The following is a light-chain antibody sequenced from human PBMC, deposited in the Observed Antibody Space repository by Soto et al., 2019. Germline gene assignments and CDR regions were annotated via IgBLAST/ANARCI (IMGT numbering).Light chain of an antibody. J-gene: IGKJ1*01. CDR2: AVS. Sequence: DIHMTQSPSSLCASVGDTVTITCRASERVAKWLAWYHQKPGNAPKVLIYAVSKLGSGGPSRFSGSGSETEFTLSITGLQPEDSATYFCQQYKLRSTFGQGTKVEV. V-gene: IGKV1-5*01. CDR1: ERVAKW. CDR3: QQYKLRST.